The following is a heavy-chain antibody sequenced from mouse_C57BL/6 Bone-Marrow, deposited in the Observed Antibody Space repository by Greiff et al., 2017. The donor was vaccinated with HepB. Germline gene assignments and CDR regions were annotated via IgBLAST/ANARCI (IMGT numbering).Heavy chain of an antibody. Sequence: QVQLQQSGAELVRPGTSVKVSCKASGYAFTNYLIEWVKQRPGQGLEWIGVINPGSGGTNYNEKFKGKATLTADKSSSTAYMQLSSLTSEDSAVYFCARSFYYDFDYWGQGTTLTVSS. J-gene: IGHJ2*01. V-gene: IGHV1-54*01. CDR2: INPGSGGT. CDR3: ARSFYYDFDY. CDR1: GYAFTNYL. D-gene: IGHD2-4*01.